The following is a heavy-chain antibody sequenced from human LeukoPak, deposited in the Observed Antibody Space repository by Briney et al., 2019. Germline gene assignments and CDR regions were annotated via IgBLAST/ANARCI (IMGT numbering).Heavy chain of an antibody. Sequence: GGSLRLSCAASGFTFSNYNMNWIRQAPGKGLEWVSSISTHSDYIYYTDSFRGRFTISRDNAKNSLFLQMNSLRAEDTAVYYCARQLLSGYFFVDHWGQGTLVTVSS. D-gene: IGHD3-3*01. J-gene: IGHJ4*02. CDR3: ARQLLSGYFFVDH. CDR2: ISTHSDYI. V-gene: IGHV3-21*01. CDR1: GFTFSNYN.